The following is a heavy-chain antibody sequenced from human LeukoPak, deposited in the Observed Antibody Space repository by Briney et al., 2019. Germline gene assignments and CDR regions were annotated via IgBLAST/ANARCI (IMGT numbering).Heavy chain of an antibody. V-gene: IGHV3-21*01. CDR3: ARAIVLVGATCGGDY. J-gene: IGHJ4*02. CDR2: ISSSSSYI. D-gene: IGHD1-26*01. CDR1: GFTFSSYS. Sequence: GGSLRLSCAASGFTFSSYSMTWVRQAPGKGLEWVSSISSSSSYIYYADSVKGRFTISRDNAKNSLYLQMNSLRAEDTAVYCCARAIVLVGATCGGDYWGQGTLVTVSS.